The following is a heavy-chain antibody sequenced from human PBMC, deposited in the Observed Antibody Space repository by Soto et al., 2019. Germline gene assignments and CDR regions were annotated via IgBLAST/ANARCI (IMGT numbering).Heavy chain of an antibody. CDR1: GYTFTSYY. CDR2: INPSGGST. J-gene: IGHJ4*02. V-gene: IGHV1-46*03. CDR3: ARILGYCSSTSCLIFDY. D-gene: IGHD2-2*01. Sequence: GASVKVSCKASGYTFTSYYMHWVRQAPGQGLEWMGIINPSGGSTSYAQKFQGRVTMTRDTSTSTVYMELSSLRSEDTAVYYCARILGYCSSTSCLIFDYWGQGTLVTVSS.